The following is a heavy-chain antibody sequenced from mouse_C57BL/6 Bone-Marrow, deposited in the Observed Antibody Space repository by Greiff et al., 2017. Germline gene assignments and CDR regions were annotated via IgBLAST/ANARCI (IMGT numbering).Heavy chain of an antibody. V-gene: IGHV3-6*01. CDR3: ARGTAQAVFDY. CDR2: ISYDGSN. J-gene: IGHJ2*01. D-gene: IGHD3-2*02. CDR1: GYSITSGYY. Sequence: EVKLVESGPGLVKPSQSLSLTCSVTGYSITSGYYWNWIRQFPGNKLEWMGYISYDGSNNYNPSLKNRISITRDTSKNQFFLKLNSVTTEDTATYYCARGTAQAVFDYWGQGTTLTVSS.